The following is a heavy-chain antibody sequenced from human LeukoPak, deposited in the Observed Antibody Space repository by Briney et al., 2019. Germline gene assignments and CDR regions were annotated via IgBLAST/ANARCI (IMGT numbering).Heavy chain of an antibody. CDR2: IYSGGST. CDR3: ARDPVWFGELTYYYYDMGV. Sequence: GGSLRLSCAASGLTVSNNYMSWVRQAPGKGLEWVSVIYSGGSTYYADSVKGRFTISRDNSQSTLYLQMNSLRTEDTAVYYCARDPVWFGELTYYYYDMGVWGQGTTVTVSS. D-gene: IGHD3-10*01. V-gene: IGHV3-66*02. CDR1: GLTVSNNY. J-gene: IGHJ6*02.